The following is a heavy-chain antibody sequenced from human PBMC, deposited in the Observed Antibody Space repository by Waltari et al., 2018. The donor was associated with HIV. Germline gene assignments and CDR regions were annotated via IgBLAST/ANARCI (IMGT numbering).Heavy chain of an antibody. CDR1: GFNFRTYA. Sequence: EVQLLQSGGGLEPGGSLRLSCEVSGFNFRTYAMSWVRQAPGKGLEWVSCISRSGGDTYYVVCGKGRFTISRDNAKNTVHVQRSKLRADDTAIYYCAKDYGANSDYVDFWGQGSLVTVS. V-gene: IGHV3-23*01. J-gene: IGHJ4*02. CDR3: AKDYGANSDYVDF. D-gene: IGHD1-7*01. CDR2: ISRSGGDT.